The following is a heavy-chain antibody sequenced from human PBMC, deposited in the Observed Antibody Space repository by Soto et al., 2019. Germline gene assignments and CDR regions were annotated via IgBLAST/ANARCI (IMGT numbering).Heavy chain of an antibody. Sequence: EVQLVESGGGLVQPGGSLRLSCAASGFTVSSNYMSWVRQAPGKGLEWVSVIYSGGSTYYADSVEGRFTISRDNSKNTLYLQMNSLRAEDTAVYYCARAKVAVAGTYDYWGQGTLVTVSS. CDR3: ARAKVAVAGTYDY. V-gene: IGHV3-66*01. CDR2: IYSGGST. CDR1: GFTVSSNY. D-gene: IGHD6-19*01. J-gene: IGHJ4*02.